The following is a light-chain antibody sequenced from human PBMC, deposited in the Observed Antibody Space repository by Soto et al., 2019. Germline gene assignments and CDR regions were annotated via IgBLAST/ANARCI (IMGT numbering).Light chain of an antibody. CDR2: GSS. CDR3: QQYGSSPPYT. Sequence: EVVLTQSPGTLSLSPGERATLSCRASQSVSNNYFAWYQQKPGQAPRLLIFGSSDRATGIPDRFSGSGSGTDFTLTISRLEPEDVAVYSCQQYGSSPPYTFGQGTKLEIK. CDR1: QSVSNNY. J-gene: IGKJ2*01. V-gene: IGKV3-20*01.